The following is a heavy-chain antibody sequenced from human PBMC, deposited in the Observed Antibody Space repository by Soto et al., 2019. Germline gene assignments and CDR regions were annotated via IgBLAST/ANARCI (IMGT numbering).Heavy chain of an antibody. D-gene: IGHD2-2*02. J-gene: IGHJ6*03. V-gene: IGHV3-64*04. CDR2: ISSDGGST. Sequence: GGSLRLSCSASGFTFSTYSMHWVRQAPGKGLEYVSSISSDGGSTHYADSVKGRITISVDTSKNQFSLKLSSVTAADTAVYYCARGRNGDCSSTSCYMGYYMDVWGKGTTVTVSS. CDR3: ARGRNGDCSSTSCYMGYYMDV. CDR1: GFTFSTYS.